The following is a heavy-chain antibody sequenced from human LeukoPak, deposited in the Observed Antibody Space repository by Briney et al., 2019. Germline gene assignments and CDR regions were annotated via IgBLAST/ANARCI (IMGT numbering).Heavy chain of an antibody. CDR3: ARDKEQWLVKVDY. V-gene: IGHV3-21*01. Sequence: GGSLRLSCAASGFTFSSYSMNWVRQAPGKGLEWVSSISSSSSYIYYADSVKGRFTISRDNAKNSLYLQMNSLRAEDTAVYYCARDKEQWLVKVDYWGQGTLVTVSS. D-gene: IGHD6-19*01. J-gene: IGHJ4*02. CDR2: ISSSSSYI. CDR1: GFTFSSYS.